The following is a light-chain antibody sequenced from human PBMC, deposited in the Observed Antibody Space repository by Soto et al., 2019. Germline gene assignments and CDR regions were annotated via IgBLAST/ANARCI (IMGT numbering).Light chain of an antibody. Sequence: EVVLTQSPATLSLSPGERATLSCRASQSVRTYLAWYQQKPGQAPRLLIHDVSDRATGIPARFSGSGSGTDFTLTISSLEPEDFAVYYCQQRSSWPITFGGGTKVDIK. CDR1: QSVRTY. J-gene: IGKJ4*01. V-gene: IGKV3-11*01. CDR3: QQRSSWPIT. CDR2: DVS.